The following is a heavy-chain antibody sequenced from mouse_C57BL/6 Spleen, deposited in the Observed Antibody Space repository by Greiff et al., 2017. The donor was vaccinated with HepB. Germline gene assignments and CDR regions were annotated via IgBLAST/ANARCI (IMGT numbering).Heavy chain of an antibody. Sequence: EVQRVESGGGLVQPGGSMKLSCAASGFTFSDAWMDWVRQSPEKGLEWVAEIRNKANNHATYYAESVKGRFTISRDDSKSSVYLQMNSLRAEDTGIYYCTSYDGYYDAMDYWGQGTSVTVSS. CDR3: TSYDGYYDAMDY. CDR2: IRNKANNHAT. V-gene: IGHV6-6*01. CDR1: GFTFSDAW. J-gene: IGHJ4*01. D-gene: IGHD2-3*01.